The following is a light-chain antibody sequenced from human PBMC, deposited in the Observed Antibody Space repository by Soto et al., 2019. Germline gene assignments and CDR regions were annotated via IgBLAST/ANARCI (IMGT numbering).Light chain of an antibody. J-gene: IGLJ2*01. Sequence: QSALTQPPSASGSPRQSVTISCTGTSSDVGGYNYVSWYQQHPGKAPKLMIYEVSKRPSGVPDRFSGSKSGNTVSLTVSGLQAEDEADYYCSSYAGSNNVVFGGGTQLTVL. CDR1: SSDVGGYNY. CDR3: SSYAGSNNVV. CDR2: EVS. V-gene: IGLV2-8*01.